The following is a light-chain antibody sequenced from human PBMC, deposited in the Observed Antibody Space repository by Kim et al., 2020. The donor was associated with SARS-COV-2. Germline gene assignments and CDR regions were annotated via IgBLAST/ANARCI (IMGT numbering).Light chain of an antibody. CDR2: GTS. CDR3: QQYGNSLT. V-gene: IGKV3-20*01. J-gene: IGKJ4*01. Sequence: WSPGERVTLSCRASQSVSSTLLAWYQKSPRQAPRLLIYGTSSTATGIPDRFSGSGSVTDFTLTISRLEHEDFAVYYCQQYGNSLTFGGGTKVDIK. CDR1: QSVSSTL.